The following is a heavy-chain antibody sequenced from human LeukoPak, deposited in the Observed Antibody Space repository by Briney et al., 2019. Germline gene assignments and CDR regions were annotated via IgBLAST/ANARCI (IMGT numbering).Heavy chain of an antibody. Sequence: SQTLSLTCAVSGASISSGGYLWTWIRQPPGKGLERIGYIYHSGSAYYNPSLKSRVTMSVDKSKNQFSLSLTSVTAADTAVYYCARGSGTVTTDWGQGTLVIVSS. CDR3: ARGSGTVTTD. V-gene: IGHV4-30-2*01. J-gene: IGHJ4*02. CDR1: GASISSGGYL. CDR2: IYHSGSA. D-gene: IGHD4-17*01.